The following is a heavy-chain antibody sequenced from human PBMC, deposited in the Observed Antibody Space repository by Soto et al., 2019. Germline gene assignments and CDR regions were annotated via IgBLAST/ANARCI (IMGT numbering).Heavy chain of an antibody. J-gene: IGHJ6*02. CDR3: VSYGYGGGGDGMDV. CDR1: GFTFSSYG. CDR2: ISYDGSNK. D-gene: IGHD5-12*01. Sequence: PGGSLRLSCAASGFTFSSYGMHWVRQAPGKGLEWVAVISYDGSNKYYADSVKGRFTISRDNSKNTLYLQMNSLRAEDTAVYYCVSYGYGGGGDGMDVSAQGTTVPGSS. V-gene: IGHV3-30*03.